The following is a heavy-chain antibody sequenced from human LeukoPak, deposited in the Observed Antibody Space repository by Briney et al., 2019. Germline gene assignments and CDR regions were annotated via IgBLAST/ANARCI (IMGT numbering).Heavy chain of an antibody. Sequence: GESLKISCKGSGYSFTSYCIGWVRQMPGKGLEWMGIIYPGDSDTRYSPSFQGQVTISSDKSISTAYLQWSSLKASDTAMFFCQADDGIRYFDWRVDPWGQGTLVTVSS. CDR2: IYPGDSDT. CDR3: QADDGIRYFDWRVDP. D-gene: IGHD3-9*01. J-gene: IGHJ5*02. CDR1: GYSFTSYC. V-gene: IGHV5-51*01.